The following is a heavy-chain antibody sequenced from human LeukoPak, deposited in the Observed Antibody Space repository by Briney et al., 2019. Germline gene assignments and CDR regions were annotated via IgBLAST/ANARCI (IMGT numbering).Heavy chain of an antibody. Sequence: PGGSLRLSCAASGFTFSDYYMSWIRQAPGKGLEWVSYISGSSAYTVYADSLKGRFTISRDNAKNSLYLQMNSLRAEDTAVYYCARVNEAAAGNPLGYWGQGTLVTVSS. CDR1: GFTFSDYY. CDR2: ISGSSAYT. J-gene: IGHJ4*02. D-gene: IGHD6-13*01. V-gene: IGHV3-11*06. CDR3: ARVNEAAAGNPLGY.